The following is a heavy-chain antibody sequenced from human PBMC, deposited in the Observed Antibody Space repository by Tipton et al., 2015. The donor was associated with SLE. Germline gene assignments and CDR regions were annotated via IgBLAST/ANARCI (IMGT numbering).Heavy chain of an antibody. CDR1: GGSITNNY. CDR3: ARFGGNSDY. J-gene: IGHJ4*02. Sequence: TLSLTCTVSGGSITNNYWSWIRQPPGKGLEWIAYISYSGTTHYNPSLKSRVTISVDTSKNQFSLKLSSVTAADTAVYYCARFGGNSDYWGQGTLVTVSS. D-gene: IGHD4-23*01. CDR2: ISYSGTT. V-gene: IGHV4-59*12.